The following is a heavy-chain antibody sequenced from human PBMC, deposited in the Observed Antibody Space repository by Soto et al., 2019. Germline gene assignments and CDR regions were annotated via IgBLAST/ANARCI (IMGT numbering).Heavy chain of an antibody. CDR2: ISSSSTTI. Sequence: LRLSCAASGFTFSSYSMNWVRLAPGKGLEWVSYISSSSTTIFYSDSVRGRFTISRDSVKNSVHLQISSLRDEDTAVYYCARGSSGWYDYWGQGTPVTVSS. D-gene: IGHD6-19*01. CDR3: ARGSSGWYDY. J-gene: IGHJ4*02. CDR1: GFTFSSYS. V-gene: IGHV3-48*02.